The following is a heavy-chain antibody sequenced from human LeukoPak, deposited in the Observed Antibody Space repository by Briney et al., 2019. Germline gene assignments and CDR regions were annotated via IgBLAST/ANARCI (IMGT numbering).Heavy chain of an antibody. V-gene: IGHV4-34*01. J-gene: IGHJ4*02. CDR1: GGSFSGYY. D-gene: IGHD1-1*01. Sequence: SETLSLTCAVYGGSFSGYYWSWIRQPPGKGLEWLGEINHSGSTNYNPSLKSRVTISVDTSKNQFSLKLSSVTAADTAVYYCARERYGFDYWGQGTLVTVSS. CDR3: ARERYGFDY. CDR2: INHSGST.